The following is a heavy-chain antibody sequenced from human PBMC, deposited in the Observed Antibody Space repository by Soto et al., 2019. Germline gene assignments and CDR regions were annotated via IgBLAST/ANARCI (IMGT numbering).Heavy chain of an antibody. Sequence: EVQLVESGGGLVQPGGSLRLSCATSGFSFSGYWIHWVRQAPGKGLVWVSHINGDGSSTNYADSVKGRFTISRDYAKNTLYLQMNSLRVEDTAVYFCARGGAYIYGPQYDWGQGTLVTVSS. CDR2: INGDGSST. J-gene: IGHJ4*02. CDR3: ARGGAYIYGPQYD. CDR1: GFSFSGYW. D-gene: IGHD5-18*01. V-gene: IGHV3-74*01.